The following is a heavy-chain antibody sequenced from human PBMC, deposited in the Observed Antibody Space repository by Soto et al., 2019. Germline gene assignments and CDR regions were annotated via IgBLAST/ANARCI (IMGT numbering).Heavy chain of an antibody. V-gene: IGHV1-8*01. CDR1: GYTFTSYD. J-gene: IGHJ3*02. CDR3: ARALSYGNI. Sequence: ASVKVSCKASGYTFTSYDINWVRQATGQGLEWMGWMNPNSGNTGYAQKFQGRFTISRDNSKNTLYLQMNSLRAEDTAVYYCARALSYGNIWGQGTMVTVSS. CDR2: MNPNSGNT. D-gene: IGHD5-18*01.